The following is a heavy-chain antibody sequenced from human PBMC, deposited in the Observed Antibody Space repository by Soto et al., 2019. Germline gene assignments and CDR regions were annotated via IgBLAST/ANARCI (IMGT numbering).Heavy chain of an antibody. D-gene: IGHD6-25*01. CDR2: VIRIFGTT. V-gene: IGHV1-69*01. CDR1: GGTFSSYP. J-gene: IGHJ6*02. CDR3: ARDSATSPYYYGMDV. Sequence: QVQLVQSGAEVKKPGSSVKVSCKASGGTFSSYPINWVRQAPGQGLEWMGGVIRIFGTTNYAQKFQGRVTITADESTTTAYMEMSSLRSDDTAVYYCARDSATSPYYYGMDVWGQGTTVTVSS.